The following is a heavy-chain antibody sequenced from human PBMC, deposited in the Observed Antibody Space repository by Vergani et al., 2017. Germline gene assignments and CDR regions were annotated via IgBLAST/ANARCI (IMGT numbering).Heavy chain of an antibody. CDR3: VRARCSGPCFMSNWFDS. CDR1: GLSFSGYW. D-gene: IGHD5-12*01. J-gene: IGHJ5*01. Sequence: EVQLVESGGGLIHPGGSLRLSCEGSGLSFSGYWMHWVRQSPEKGLVWVSRIKSDGSITNYADSVKGRFTISRDNAKNTLYLEMNSLRGDDTAIYYCVRARCSGPCFMSNWFDSWDQGTLVTVSS. CDR2: IKSDGSIT. V-gene: IGHV3-74*01.